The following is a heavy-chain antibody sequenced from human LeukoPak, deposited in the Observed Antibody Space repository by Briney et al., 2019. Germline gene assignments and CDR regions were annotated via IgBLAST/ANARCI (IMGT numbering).Heavy chain of an antibody. D-gene: IGHD2-2*01. V-gene: IGHV1-58*02. CDR1: GFTFTSSA. CDR3: AAAGYCSSTSCSPHYYDGMDV. J-gene: IGHJ6*01. CDR2: IVVGSGNT. Sequence: SVKVSCKASGFTFTSSAMQWVRQARGQRLEWIGWIVVGSGNTNYAQKFQERVTITRDMSTSTAYMELSSLRSEDTAVYYCAAAGYCSSTSCSPHYYDGMDVLGQGTTVT.